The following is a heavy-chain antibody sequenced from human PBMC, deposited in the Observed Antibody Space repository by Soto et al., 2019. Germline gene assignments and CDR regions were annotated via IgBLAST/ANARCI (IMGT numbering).Heavy chain of an antibody. CDR3: ARENWDYGMDV. CDR2: ISAYSGNT. V-gene: IGHV1-18*04. D-gene: IGHD7-27*01. Sequence: TSAEASCKDCFYRYPSYGSSWVRQAPGQGLEWMGWISAYSGNTNYAQKLQGRVTMTTDTSTSTAYMELRSLRSDDTAVYYCARENWDYGMDVWGQGPTVTVSS. J-gene: IGHJ6*02. CDR1: FYRYPSYG.